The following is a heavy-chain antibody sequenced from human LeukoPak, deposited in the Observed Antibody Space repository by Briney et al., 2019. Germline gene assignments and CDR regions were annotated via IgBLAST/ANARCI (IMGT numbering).Heavy chain of an antibody. CDR1: GFTFSSYW. Sequence: AGGSLRLSCAASGFTFSSYWMSWVRQAPGKGLEWVANIKQDGSEKYYVDSVKGRFTISRDNAKNSLYLQMNSLRAEDTAVYYCAREEGLWFGEPYYFDYWGQGTLVTVSS. CDR2: IKQDGSEK. V-gene: IGHV3-7*01. CDR3: AREEGLWFGEPYYFDY. J-gene: IGHJ4*02. D-gene: IGHD3-10*01.